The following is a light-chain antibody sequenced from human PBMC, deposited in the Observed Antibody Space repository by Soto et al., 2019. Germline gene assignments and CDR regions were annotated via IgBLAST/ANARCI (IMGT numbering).Light chain of an antibody. CDR3: QHYGSSPPIT. V-gene: IGKV3-20*01. CDR1: QSVRGTS. CDR2: DAS. Sequence: DMVLTQSPGTLSLSPGERATLSCIASQSVRGTSLAWYQQKPGQAPRLLIYDASSRATGIPDRFSGGGSGTDFTLTISRLEPEDFAVYYCQHYGSSPPITFGQGTRLEIK. J-gene: IGKJ5*01.